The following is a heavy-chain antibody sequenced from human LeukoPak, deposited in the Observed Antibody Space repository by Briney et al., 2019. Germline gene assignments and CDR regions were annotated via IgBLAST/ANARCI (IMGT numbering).Heavy chain of an antibody. J-gene: IGHJ4*02. Sequence: PSETLSLTCAVYGGSFSGYYWSWIRQPPGKGLEWIGYIYYSGSTNYNPSLKSRVTISVDTSKNQFSLKLSSVTAADTAVYYCARVTNGDYYFDYWGQGTLVTVSS. CDR2: IYYSGST. CDR3: ARVTNGDYYFDY. D-gene: IGHD4-17*01. V-gene: IGHV4-59*01. CDR1: GGSFSGYY.